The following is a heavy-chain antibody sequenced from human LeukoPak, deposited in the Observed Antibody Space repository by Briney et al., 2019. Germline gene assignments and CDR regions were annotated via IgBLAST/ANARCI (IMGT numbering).Heavy chain of an antibody. Sequence: ASVKVSCKASGYTFTSYGISWVRQAPGQGLEWMGWISAYNGNTNYAQKLQGRVTMTTDTSTSTAYMELRSLRSDDTAVYYCAASPGRAISRYSGSHYGGQGTLVTVSS. CDR1: GYTFTSYG. V-gene: IGHV1-18*01. D-gene: IGHD1-26*01. J-gene: IGHJ4*02. CDR2: ISAYNGNT. CDR3: AASPGRAISRYSGSHY.